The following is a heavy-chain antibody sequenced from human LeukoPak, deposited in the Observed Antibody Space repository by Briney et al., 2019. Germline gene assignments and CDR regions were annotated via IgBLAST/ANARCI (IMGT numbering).Heavy chain of an antibody. V-gene: IGHV3-43*02. Sequence: GGSLRLSCAASGFTFDDYAMHWVRQAPGKGLEWVSLISGDGGSTYYADSVKGRFTISRDNSKNSLYLQMNSLRAEDTAVYYCARVSRPVDIWFGESIEYYFDYWGQGTLVTVSS. J-gene: IGHJ4*02. CDR2: ISGDGGST. D-gene: IGHD3-10*01. CDR1: GFTFDDYA. CDR3: ARVSRPVDIWFGESIEYYFDY.